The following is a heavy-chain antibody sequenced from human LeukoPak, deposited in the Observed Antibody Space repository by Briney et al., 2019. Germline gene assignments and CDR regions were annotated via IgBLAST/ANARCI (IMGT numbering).Heavy chain of an antibody. CDR1: GGSISSYY. CDR3: ARLRDYGDLGDYFDY. Sequence: SETLSLTCTVSGGSISSYYWSWIRQPPGKGLEWIRYIYYSGSTNYNPSLKSRVTISVDTSKNQFSLKLSSVTAADTAVYYCARLRDYGDLGDYFDYWGQGTLVTVSS. J-gene: IGHJ4*02. CDR2: IYYSGST. D-gene: IGHD4-17*01. V-gene: IGHV4-59*08.